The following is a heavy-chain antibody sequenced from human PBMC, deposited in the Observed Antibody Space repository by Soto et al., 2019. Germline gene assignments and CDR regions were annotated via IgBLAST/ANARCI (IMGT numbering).Heavy chain of an antibody. Sequence: ETLSLTCSVSGGSISSSSYSWVWIRQPPGKGLEWIGTIYYSESTHYNPSLKSRVTISVDTSKNQFSLKLSSVTAADTAVYYCARLGYYDSSGYYVGYWGQGTLVTVSS. CDR2: IYYSEST. D-gene: IGHD3-22*01. V-gene: IGHV4-39*07. CDR1: GGSISSSSYS. J-gene: IGHJ4*02. CDR3: ARLGYYDSSGYYVGY.